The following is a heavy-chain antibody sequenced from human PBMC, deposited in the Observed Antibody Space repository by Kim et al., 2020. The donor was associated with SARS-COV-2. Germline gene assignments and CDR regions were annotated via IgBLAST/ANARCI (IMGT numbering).Heavy chain of an antibody. CDR3: ARVYYDSSGYYYADY. J-gene: IGHJ4*02. V-gene: IGHV5-51*01. CDR1: GYSFTSYW. D-gene: IGHD3-22*01. Sequence: GESLKISCKGSGYSFTSYWIGWVRQMPGKGLEWMGIIYPGDSDTRYSPSFQGQVTISADKSISTAYLQWSSLKASDTAMYYCARVYYDSSGYYYADYWGQGTLVTVSS. CDR2: IYPGDSDT.